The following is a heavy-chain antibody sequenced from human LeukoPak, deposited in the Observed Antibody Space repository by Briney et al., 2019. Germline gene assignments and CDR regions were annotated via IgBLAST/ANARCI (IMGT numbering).Heavy chain of an antibody. CDR3: AKITMVRGVMN. V-gene: IGHV4-34*01. CDR2: INHSGST. J-gene: IGHJ4*02. D-gene: IGHD3-10*01. CDR1: GGSFSGYY. Sequence: PSETLSLTCAVYGGSFSGYYWSWIRQPPGKGLEWIGEINHSGSTNYNPSLKSRVTISVDTSKNQFSLKLSSVTAADTAVYYCAKITMVRGVMNWGQGTLVTVSS.